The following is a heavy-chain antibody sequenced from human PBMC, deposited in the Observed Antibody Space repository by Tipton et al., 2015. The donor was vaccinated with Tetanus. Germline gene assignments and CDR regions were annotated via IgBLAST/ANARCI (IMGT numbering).Heavy chain of an antibody. Sequence: TLSLTCTVSGGSISSSSYYWGWIRQPPGKGLEWIGSIYYSGSTYCNPSLKSRVTISVDTSKNQFSLKLSSVTAADTAVYYCARDYVPAANYYSYYGMDVWGQGTTVTVSS. CDR1: GGSISSSSYY. D-gene: IGHD2-2*01. J-gene: IGHJ6*02. V-gene: IGHV4-39*02. CDR3: ARDYVPAANYYSYYGMDV. CDR2: IYYSGST.